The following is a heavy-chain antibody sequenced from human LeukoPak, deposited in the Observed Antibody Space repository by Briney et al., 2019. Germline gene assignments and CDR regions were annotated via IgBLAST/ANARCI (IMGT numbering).Heavy chain of an antibody. CDR1: GGSISSSSYY. Sequence: PSQTLSLTCTVSGGSISSSSYYWGWIRQPPGKGLEWIGSIYYSGSTYYNPSLKSRVTISVDTSKNQFSLKLSSVTAADTAVYYCARGWAVAYFDYWGQGTLVTVSS. CDR2: IYYSGST. V-gene: IGHV4-39*01. CDR3: ARGWAVAYFDY. D-gene: IGHD6-19*01. J-gene: IGHJ4*02.